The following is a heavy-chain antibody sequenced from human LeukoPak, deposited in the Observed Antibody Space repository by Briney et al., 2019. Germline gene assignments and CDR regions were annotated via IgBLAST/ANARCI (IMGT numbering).Heavy chain of an antibody. CDR2: ISSSSSYI. Sequence: GGCVRLSCAASGCTFSSYSMNWVRQAPGKGLEWVSSISSSSSYIYYADSVKGRFTISRDNAKNSLYLQMNSLRAEDTAVYYCARGRYYDFWSGYYTLWGQGTLVTVSS. J-gene: IGHJ4*02. V-gene: IGHV3-21*01. CDR1: GCTFSSYS. D-gene: IGHD3-3*01. CDR3: ARGRYYDFWSGYYTL.